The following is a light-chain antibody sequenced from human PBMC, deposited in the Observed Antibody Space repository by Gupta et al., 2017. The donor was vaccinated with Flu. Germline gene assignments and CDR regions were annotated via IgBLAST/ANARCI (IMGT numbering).Light chain of an antibody. CDR1: QDISNY. V-gene: IGKV1-33*01. J-gene: IGKJ3*01. CDR3: QHYDSLPLT. CDR2: DAS. Sequence: DIQMTQYPTSLSASIGDRVTITCQASQDISNYSNWYQQKSGKAPKLLIYDASQLETGVPSRFSGSRSGTDFTFTISSLQPEDIATYYCQHYDSLPLTFGPGTKVDIK.